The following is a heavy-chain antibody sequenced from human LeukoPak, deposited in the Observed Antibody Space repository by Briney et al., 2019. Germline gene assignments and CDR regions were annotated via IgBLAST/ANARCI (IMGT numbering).Heavy chain of an antibody. CDR1: GGSISSSSYY. CDR3: ARVASSGWYSRYFDY. Sequence: SETLSLTCTVSGGSISSSSYYWGWIRQPPGKGLEWIGSIYYSGSTYYNPSLKSRVTISVDTSKNQFSLKLSSVTAADTAVYYCARVASSGWYSRYFDYWGQGTLVTVSS. J-gene: IGHJ4*02. CDR2: IYYSGST. V-gene: IGHV4-39*07. D-gene: IGHD6-19*01.